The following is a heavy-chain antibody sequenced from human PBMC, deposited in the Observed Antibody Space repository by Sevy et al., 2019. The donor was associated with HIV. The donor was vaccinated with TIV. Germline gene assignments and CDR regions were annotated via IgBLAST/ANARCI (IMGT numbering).Heavy chain of an antibody. Sequence: GGSLRLTCAAYGFNFSTYWMRWVRQAPGKGLEWVANIKQDGSETHYVDSVKGRFSISRDNAKNSVFLQMNSLRAEDTAVYYCARDKLLWFGEASPTFDYWGQGTLVTVSS. CDR3: ARDKLLWFGEASPTFDY. CDR1: GFNFSTYW. J-gene: IGHJ4*02. CDR2: IKQDGSET. D-gene: IGHD3-10*01. V-gene: IGHV3-7*01.